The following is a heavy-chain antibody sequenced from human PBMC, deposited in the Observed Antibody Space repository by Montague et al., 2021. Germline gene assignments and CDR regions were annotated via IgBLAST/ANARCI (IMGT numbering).Heavy chain of an antibody. CDR1: GGSISSNSYW. CDR3: ARSLYCIGGSCYSGFDP. D-gene: IGHD2-15*01. J-gene: IGHJ5*02. Sequence: SETLSLTCTVSGGSISSNSYWLAWIRQPPGKGLEYIGTTFNTGSSYYSPSLKSRVTISVDTSKNQFSLRLSAVTAADTAVYYCARSLYCIGGSCYSGFDPWGQGTLVTVSS. V-gene: IGHV4-39*01. CDR2: TFNTGSS.